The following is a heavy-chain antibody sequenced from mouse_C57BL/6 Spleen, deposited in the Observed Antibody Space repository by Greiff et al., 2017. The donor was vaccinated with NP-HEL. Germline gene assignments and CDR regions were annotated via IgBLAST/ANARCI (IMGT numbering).Heavy chain of an antibody. CDR1: GFSLTSYG. Sequence: VKLVESGPGLVQPSQSLSITCTVSGFSLTSYGVHWVRQSPGKGLEWLGVIWSGGSTDYNAAFISRLSISKDNSKSQVFFKMNSLQADDTAIYYCARPRADDGYSSWFAYWGQGTLVTVSA. CDR2: IWSGGST. CDR3: ARPRADDGYSSWFAY. D-gene: IGHD2-3*01. J-gene: IGHJ3*01. V-gene: IGHV2-2*01.